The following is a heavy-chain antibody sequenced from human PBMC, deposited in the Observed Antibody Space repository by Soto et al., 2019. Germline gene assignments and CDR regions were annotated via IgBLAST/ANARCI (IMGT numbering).Heavy chain of an antibody. CDR1: GSHISSGGDY. J-gene: IGHJ4*01. Sequence: ILSLTYPVSGSHISSGGDYWSWLHQHPGKGLEWIGYIYHSGSTYYKPSLKSRANISLDTSKNLFSLKLSSVTAADTAMYYCARDYIAVVEWGEETRVTVSA. V-gene: IGHV4-31*03. CDR2: IYHSGST. CDR3: ARDYIAVVE. D-gene: IGHD6-19*01.